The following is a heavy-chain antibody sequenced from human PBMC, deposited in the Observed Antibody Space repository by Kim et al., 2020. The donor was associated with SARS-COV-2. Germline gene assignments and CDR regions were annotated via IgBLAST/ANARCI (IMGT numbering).Heavy chain of an antibody. D-gene: IGHD2-15*01. J-gene: IGHJ4*02. CDR2: ISSSSSYI. V-gene: IGHV3-21*01. CDR3: ARDSNCSGGSCPDFDY. Sequence: GGSLRLSCAASGFTFSSYSMNWVRQAPGKGLEWVSSISSSSSYIYYADSVKGRFTISRDNAKNSLYLQMNSLRAEDTAVYYCARDSNCSGGSCPDFDYWGQGTLVTVSS. CDR1: GFTFSSYS.